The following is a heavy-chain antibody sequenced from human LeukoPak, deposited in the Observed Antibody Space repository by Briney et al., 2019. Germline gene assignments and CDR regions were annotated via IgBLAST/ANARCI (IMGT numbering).Heavy chain of an antibody. J-gene: IGHJ4*02. CDR1: GFTFNNYA. D-gene: IGHD1-1*01. Sequence: GGSLRLSCASSGFTFNNYAMTWVRQAPGKGLEWVSSITASGGSTYCADSVKGRFTISRGNSKSTLYLQMSSLRAEDTAVYYCARDYPTSGIVTIFDYWGQGTLVTVSS. CDR3: ARDYPTSGIVTIFDY. V-gene: IGHV3-23*01. CDR2: ITASGGST.